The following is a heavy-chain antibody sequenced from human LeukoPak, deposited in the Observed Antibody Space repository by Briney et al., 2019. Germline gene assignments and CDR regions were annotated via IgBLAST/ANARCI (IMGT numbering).Heavy chain of an antibody. Sequence: GGSLRLSCAASGFTFSSYAMSWVRQAPGKGLEWVSSITSSGRYIYYADSVKGRFTISRDNSENSLYLQMNSLRAEDTAVYYCARESRDGYNYMTDWGQGTLVTVSS. CDR3: ARESRDGYNYMTD. V-gene: IGHV3-21*01. CDR2: ITSSGRYI. J-gene: IGHJ4*02. D-gene: IGHD5-24*01. CDR1: GFTFSSYA.